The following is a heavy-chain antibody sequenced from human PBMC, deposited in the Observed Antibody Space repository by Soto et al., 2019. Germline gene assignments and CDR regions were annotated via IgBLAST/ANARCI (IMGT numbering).Heavy chain of an antibody. CDR2: IWYDGSNK. J-gene: IGHJ6*03. CDR1: GFTFSSYG. D-gene: IGHD1-26*01. CDR3: ARDGAAGRYYYYMDV. V-gene: IGHV3-33*01. Sequence: GGSLRLSCAASGFTFSSYGMHWVRQAPGKGLEWVAVIWYDGSNKYYADSVKGRFTISRDNSKNTLYLQMNSLRAEDTAVYYCARDGAAGRYYYYMDVWGKGTTVTVSS.